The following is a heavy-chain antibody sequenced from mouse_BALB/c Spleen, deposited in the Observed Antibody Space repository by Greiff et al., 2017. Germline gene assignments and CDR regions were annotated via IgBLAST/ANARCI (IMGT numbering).Heavy chain of an antibody. CDR2: IYPGDGDT. CDR1: GYAFSSSW. V-gene: IGHV1-82*01. CDR3: ARGSTMITTGFAY. Sequence: QVQLQQSGPELVKPGASVKISCKASGYAFSSSWMNWVKQRPGQGLEWIGRIYPGDGDTNYNGKFKGKATLTADKSSSTAYMQLSSLTSVDSAVYFCARGSTMITTGFAYWGQGTLVTVSA. D-gene: IGHD2-4*01. J-gene: IGHJ3*01.